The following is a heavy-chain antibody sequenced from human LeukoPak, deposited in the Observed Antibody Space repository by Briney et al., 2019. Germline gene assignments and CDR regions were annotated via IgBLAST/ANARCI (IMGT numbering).Heavy chain of an antibody. CDR1: GYTFTNYA. J-gene: IGHJ4*02. CDR2: ISDTYSAT. Sequence: GGSLRLSCAASGYTFTNYAMTWVRQAPGKGLEWVSSISDTYSATYYTDSVKGRFTISRDNSKNTVYLQLNNLRAEGTAVYFCVRHDSFIPFWGQGTLVTVSS. D-gene: IGHD5-18*01. CDR3: VRHDSFIPF. V-gene: IGHV3-23*01.